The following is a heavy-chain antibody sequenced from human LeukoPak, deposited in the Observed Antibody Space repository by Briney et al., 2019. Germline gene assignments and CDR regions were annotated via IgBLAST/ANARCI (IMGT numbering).Heavy chain of an antibody. CDR3: AKDKTWSGYSTYYYYGMDV. J-gene: IGHJ6*02. CDR2: ISYDGSNK. Sequence: RGSPRLSCAASGFTFSSYGMHWVRPAPGKGLERVAVISYDGSNKYYADSVKGRFTISRDNSKNTLYLQMNSLRAEDTAVYYCAKDKTWSGYSTYYYYGMDVWGQGTTVTVSS. D-gene: IGHD3-3*01. CDR1: GFTFSSYG. V-gene: IGHV3-30*18.